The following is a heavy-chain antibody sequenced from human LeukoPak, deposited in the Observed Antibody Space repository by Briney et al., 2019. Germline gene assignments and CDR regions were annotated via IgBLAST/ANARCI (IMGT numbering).Heavy chain of an antibody. J-gene: IGHJ5*02. CDR2: IFYSGHT. CDR3: ARDTDRRSSPGSWFDP. V-gene: IGHV4-59*11. CDR1: GGSITSHS. D-gene: IGHD2-15*01. Sequence: SETLSLTCTVSGGSITSHSWSWIRQPPGKGLEWIGYIFYSGHTNHNPSLRSRVTISLDTSKTQFSLRLSSVPAADTAVYYCARDTDRRSSPGSWFDPWGQGTLVTVSS.